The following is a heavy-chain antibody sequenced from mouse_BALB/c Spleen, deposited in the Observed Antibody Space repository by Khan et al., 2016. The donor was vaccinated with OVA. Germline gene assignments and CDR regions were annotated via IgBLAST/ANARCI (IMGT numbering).Heavy chain of an antibody. V-gene: IGHV3-2*02. J-gene: IGHJ4*01. D-gene: IGHD1-1*01. CDR2: ISYSGST. CDR3: ARKNYYGYAMDY. CDR1: GYSITSGYA. Sequence: EVQLQESGPGLVKPSQSLSLTCTVTGYSITSGYAWNWIRQFPGNQLEWMGYISYSGSTSYNPSLRSRISITRDTSKNQFFLQLNSVTTEATATYYCARKNYYGYAMDYWGQGTSVTVSS.